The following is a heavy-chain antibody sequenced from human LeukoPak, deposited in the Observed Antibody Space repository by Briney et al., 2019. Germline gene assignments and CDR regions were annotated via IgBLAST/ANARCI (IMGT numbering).Heavy chain of an antibody. J-gene: IGHJ4*02. D-gene: IGHD6-19*01. CDR2: ISYDGNNK. CDR3: ARSPPYSSGWYPKIDY. CDR1: GFTFSSYE. V-gene: IGHV3-30-3*01. Sequence: GGSLRLSCAASGFTFSSYEMNWVRQAPGKGLEWVALISYDGNNKYYADSVEGRFTISRDNSKNTLYLQMNSLRAEDTAVYSCARSPPYSSGWYPKIDYWGQGTLVTVSS.